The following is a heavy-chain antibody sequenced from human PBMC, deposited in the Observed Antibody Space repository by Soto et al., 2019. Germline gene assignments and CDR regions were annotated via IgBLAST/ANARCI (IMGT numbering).Heavy chain of an antibody. CDR2: IIPIFGTA. CDR1: GGTFSSYA. CDR3: ARDRGVEMATRFDP. J-gene: IGHJ5*02. Sequence: QVQLVQSGAEVQKPGSSVKVSCKASGGTFSSYAISWVRQAPGQGLEWMGGIIPIFGTANYAQKFQGRVTITADESTSTADMERSSLRSEDTAVYYCARDRGVEMATRFDPWGQGTLVTVSS. V-gene: IGHV1-69*01. D-gene: IGHD5-12*01.